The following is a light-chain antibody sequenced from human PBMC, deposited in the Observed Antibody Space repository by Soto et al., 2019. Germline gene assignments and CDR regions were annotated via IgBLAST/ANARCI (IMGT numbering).Light chain of an antibody. CDR3: QQYGSSGT. CDR2: GAS. V-gene: IGKV3-20*01. Sequence: DIVLTQSRGTLSLSPGERATLSCRASETVNSNYLAWYQQKRGQAPRLLIYGASRRATGIPDRFSGSGSGTDFTLTITRLEPEDFAVYYCQQYGSSGTFGQGTKVDTK. J-gene: IGKJ1*01. CDR1: ETVNSNY.